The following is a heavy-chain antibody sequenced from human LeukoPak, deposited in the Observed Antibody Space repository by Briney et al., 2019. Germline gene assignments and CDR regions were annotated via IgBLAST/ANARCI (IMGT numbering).Heavy chain of an antibody. CDR2: ISSSSSTI. J-gene: IGHJ4*02. Sequence: GGSLRLSCAASGFTFSSYSMNWVRQAPGKGLEWVSYISSSSSTIYYADSVKGRFTISRDNAKNSLYLQMNSLRAEDTAVYYCARDALAGEKPEYFFDSWGQGTLVTVSS. CDR1: GFTFSSYS. CDR3: ARDALAGEKPEYFFDS. V-gene: IGHV3-48*01.